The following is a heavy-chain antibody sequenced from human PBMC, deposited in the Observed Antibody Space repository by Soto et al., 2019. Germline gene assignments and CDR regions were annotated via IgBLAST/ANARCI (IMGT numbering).Heavy chain of an antibody. V-gene: IGHV3-23*01. J-gene: IGHJ4*02. CDR3: AKALYDFWSGYYTPFDY. CDR2: ISGSGGST. Sequence: GGSLRLSCAASGFTFSSYAMSWVRQAPGKGLEWVSAISGSGGSTYYADSVKGRFTISRDNSKNTLYLQMNSLRAEDTAVYYCAKALYDFWSGYYTPFDYWGQGTLVTVSS. CDR1: GFTFSSYA. D-gene: IGHD3-3*01.